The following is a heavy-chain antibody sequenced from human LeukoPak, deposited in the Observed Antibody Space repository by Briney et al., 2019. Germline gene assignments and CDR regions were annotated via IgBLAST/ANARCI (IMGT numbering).Heavy chain of an antibody. V-gene: IGHV3-48*03. CDR2: ITISGHTK. J-gene: IGHJ5*02. CDR3: ARGDPHADL. Sequence: GGSLRVSCAASGFDLSTYEMNWVRQAPGQGLEWIADITISGHTKNYADSVKGRFTISRDNARTSLYLQMNSLRVEDTGVYYCARGDPHADLWGQGTLVTVSS. CDR1: GFDLSTYE.